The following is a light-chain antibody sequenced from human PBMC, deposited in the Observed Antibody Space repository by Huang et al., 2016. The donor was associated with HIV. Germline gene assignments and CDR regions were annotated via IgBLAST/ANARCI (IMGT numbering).Light chain of an antibody. CDR1: QSISSY. CDR2: AAS. J-gene: IGKJ1*01. V-gene: IGKV1-39*01. Sequence: DIQMTQSPSSLSASVGDRVTITCRASQSISSYLNWYQQKPGKAPKLLIYAASSLLSGVPSMFSVSGSGTDFALTISSLQPEDFATYYCQQSYSTPRTFGQGTKVEIK. CDR3: QQSYSTPRT.